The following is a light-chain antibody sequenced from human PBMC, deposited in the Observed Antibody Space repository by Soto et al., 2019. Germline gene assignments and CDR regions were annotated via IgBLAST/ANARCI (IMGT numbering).Light chain of an antibody. CDR3: LLSLSGARV. CDR1: TGAVTSGHY. Sequence: QAVVTQEPSLTVSPGGTVTLTCGSSTGAVTSGHYPYWFQQKPGQAPRTLIYDTNNKHSWTPARFLGSLLGGKAARTLSGAQPEDEAEYYCLLSLSGARVFGGGTKVTVL. CDR2: DTN. J-gene: IGLJ3*02. V-gene: IGLV7-46*01.